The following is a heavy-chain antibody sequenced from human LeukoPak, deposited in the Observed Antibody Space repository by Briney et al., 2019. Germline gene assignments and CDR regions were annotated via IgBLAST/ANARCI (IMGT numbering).Heavy chain of an antibody. J-gene: IGHJ4*02. D-gene: IGHD3-10*01. CDR1: GFTFDDYA. CDR3: AKDIHNSGSGAFDY. Sequence: PGGSLRLSCAASGFTFDDYAMHWVRQAPGKGLEWVSGISWNSGSIGYADSVKGRFTISRDNAKNSLYLQMNSLRAEDTALYYCAKDIHNSGSGAFDYWGQGTLVTVSS. CDR2: ISWNSGSI. V-gene: IGHV3-9*01.